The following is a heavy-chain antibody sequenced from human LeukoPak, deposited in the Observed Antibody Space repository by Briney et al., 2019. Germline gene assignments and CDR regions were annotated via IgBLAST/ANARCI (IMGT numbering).Heavy chain of an antibody. D-gene: IGHD6-13*01. CDR3: AKDSSSSWWVDYFDS. J-gene: IGHJ4*02. CDR2: ISGSGGST. Sequence: PGGTLRPSCAASGFTFSSYGMSWVRQAPGKGLEWVSAISGSGGSTYYADSVKGRFTISRDNSKNTLYLQMNSLTNEDTAVYYCAKDSSSSWWVDYFDSWGQGTLVTVSS. CDR1: GFTFSSYG. V-gene: IGHV3-23*01.